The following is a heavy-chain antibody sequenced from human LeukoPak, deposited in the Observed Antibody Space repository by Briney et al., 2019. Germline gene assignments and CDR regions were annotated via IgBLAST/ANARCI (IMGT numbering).Heavy chain of an antibody. D-gene: IGHD6-13*01. V-gene: IGHV4-34*01. CDR2: INHSGST. CDR3: ARGVQQQLGRYYYYYYMDV. Sequence: SETLSLTCAVYGGSFSGYYWSWIRQPPGKGLEWIGEINHSGSTNYNPSLKSRVTISVDTSKNQFSLKLSSVTAADTAVYYCARGVQQQLGRYYYYYYMDVWGKGTTVTVSS. CDR1: GGSFSGYY. J-gene: IGHJ6*03.